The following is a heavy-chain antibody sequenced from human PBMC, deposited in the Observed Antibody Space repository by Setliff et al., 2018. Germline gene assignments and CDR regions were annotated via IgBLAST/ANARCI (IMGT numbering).Heavy chain of an antibody. V-gene: IGHV1-69*10. Sequence: SVKVSCKASGYTFISYDISWVRQAPGQGLEWMGGIIPILGIANYAQKFQGRVTITADKSTSTAYMELSSLRYEDTAVYYCAREHGGRFSRWFDPWGQGTLVTVSS. CDR2: IIPILGIA. J-gene: IGHJ5*02. D-gene: IGHD2-15*01. CDR3: AREHGGRFSRWFDP. CDR1: GYTFISYD.